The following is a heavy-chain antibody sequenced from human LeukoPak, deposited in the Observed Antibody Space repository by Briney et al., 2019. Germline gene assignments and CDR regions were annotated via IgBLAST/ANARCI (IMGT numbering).Heavy chain of an antibody. D-gene: IGHD5-18*01. CDR1: DDSVSSHY. CDR3: ERASAVAQVGGYSYHPLDV. V-gene: IGHV4-59*08. CDR2: VHYSGDT. J-gene: IGHJ6*02. Sequence: SETLSLTCTVSDDSVSSHYWNWIRQPPGKGLEFIGWVHYSGDTDYNPSLKSRVTISLDTSDNQFVLKVKSVTAADTAVYYCERASAVAQVGGYSYHPLDVWGQGTTVTVSS.